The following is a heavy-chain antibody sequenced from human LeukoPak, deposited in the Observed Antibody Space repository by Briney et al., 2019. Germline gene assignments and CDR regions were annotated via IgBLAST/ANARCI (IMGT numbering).Heavy chain of an antibody. CDR3: ARGITMVRGVRTDDAFDI. J-gene: IGHJ3*02. Sequence: ASMKVSCKASGGTFSISWVRQAPGQGLEWMGRVIPIHGITNYAQRFRGRVVITADKSTSTAFMELSSLTSEDTAVYYCARGITMVRGVRTDDAFDIWGQGTMVTVSS. CDR2: VIPIHGIT. D-gene: IGHD3-10*01. V-gene: IGHV1-69*04. CDR1: GGTFS.